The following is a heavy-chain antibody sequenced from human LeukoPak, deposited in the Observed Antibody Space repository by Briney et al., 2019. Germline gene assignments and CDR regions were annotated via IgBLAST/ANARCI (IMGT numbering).Heavy chain of an antibody. J-gene: IGHJ4*02. CDR3: ARKQWFGEPPDY. CDR1: GYTFTSYG. V-gene: IGHV1-18*04. Sequence: ASVKVSCKASGYTFTSYGISWVRQAPGQGLEWMGWIGAYNANTNYAQNLQGRVTMTTDTSTSTAYMELRSLRSDDTAVYYCARKQWFGEPPDYWGQGTLVTVSS. CDR2: IGAYNANT. D-gene: IGHD3-10*01.